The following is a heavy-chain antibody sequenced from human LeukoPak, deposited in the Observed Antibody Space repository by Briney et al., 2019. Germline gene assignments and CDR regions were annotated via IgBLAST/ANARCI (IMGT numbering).Heavy chain of an antibody. V-gene: IGHV4-39*07. Sequence: PSETLSLTCTVSGGSISSSYYYWGWIRQPPGKGLEWIGTIYYSGSTYYNPSLKSRVAISVDTSKNQFSLKLSSVTAADTAVYYCAAGYTRDFDYWGQGTLVTVSS. CDR2: IYYSGST. CDR1: GGSISSSYYY. J-gene: IGHJ4*02. CDR3: AAGYTRDFDY. D-gene: IGHD5-12*01.